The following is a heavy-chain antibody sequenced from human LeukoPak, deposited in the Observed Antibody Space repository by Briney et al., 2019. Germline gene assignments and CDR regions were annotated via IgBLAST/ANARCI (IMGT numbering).Heavy chain of an antibody. CDR3: AKEVTSSGWPLAY. Sequence: GGSLRLSCAASGFTFSSDATSWVRQAPGKGLEWVSGISGSGTNTYYADSVKGRFTISRDNSKNTLYVQMNSLRANDTAVYYCAKEVTSSGWPLAYWGQGALVTVSS. V-gene: IGHV3-23*01. CDR2: ISGSGTNT. J-gene: IGHJ4*02. D-gene: IGHD6-19*01. CDR1: GFTFSSDA.